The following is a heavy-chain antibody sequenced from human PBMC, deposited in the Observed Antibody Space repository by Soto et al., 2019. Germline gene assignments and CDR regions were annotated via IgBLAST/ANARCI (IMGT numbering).Heavy chain of an antibody. CDR2: IYYSGST. Sequence: PSETLSLTCTVSGGSISSGDDYWSWIRQPPGKGLEWIGYIYYSGSTYYNPSLKSRVTISVDTSKNQFSLKLSSVTAADTAVYYCARVYGSGHLYFDYWGQGTLVTVSS. J-gene: IGHJ4*02. CDR1: GGSISSGDDY. CDR3: ARVYGSGHLYFDY. V-gene: IGHV4-30-4*01. D-gene: IGHD3-10*01.